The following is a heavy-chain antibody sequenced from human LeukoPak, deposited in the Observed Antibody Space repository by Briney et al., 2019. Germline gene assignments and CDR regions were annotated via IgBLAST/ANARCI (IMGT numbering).Heavy chain of an antibody. CDR2: IYSGGST. V-gene: IGHV3-66*01. Sequence: GGSLRLSCAAPGFTVSSNYMSWVRQAPGKGLEWVSVIYSGGSTYYADSVKGRFTISRDNSKNTLYLQMNSLRAEDTAVYYCARDLQTTYCSGGSCYGSAVYWGQGTLVTVSS. J-gene: IGHJ4*02. D-gene: IGHD2-15*01. CDR3: ARDLQTTYCSGGSCYGSAVY. CDR1: GFTVSSNY.